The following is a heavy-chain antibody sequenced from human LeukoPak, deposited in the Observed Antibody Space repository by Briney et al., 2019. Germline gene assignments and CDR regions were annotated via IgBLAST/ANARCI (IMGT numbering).Heavy chain of an antibody. V-gene: IGHV3-7*05. Sequence: PGGSLRLSCTASGFTFSQHWMGWVRQAPGQGLEWVANIKPDGSGKYYVDSVKGRFTISRDKAENSLYLQVNGLRAEDTAVYYCATFFRSGTFDYWGQGTLVTVSS. J-gene: IGHJ4*02. D-gene: IGHD2/OR15-2a*01. CDR2: IKPDGSGK. CDR1: GFTFSQHW. CDR3: ATFFRSGTFDY.